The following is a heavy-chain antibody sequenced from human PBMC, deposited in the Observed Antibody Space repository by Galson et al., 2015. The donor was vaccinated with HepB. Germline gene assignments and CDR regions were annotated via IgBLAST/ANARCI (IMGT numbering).Heavy chain of an antibody. J-gene: IGHJ3*02. CDR1: GGSIGTYY. Sequence: SETLSLTCAVSGGSIGTYYWSWIRQSPGKGLEWIGNIYYSGSTNYKPSLTSRVRVSVDTSKNQFSLKLNSMTAADTAVYYCARGRGYFDSSGYPVESFDIWSQGTMVTVSS. CDR2: IYYSGST. V-gene: IGHV4-59*01. D-gene: IGHD3-22*01. CDR3: ARGRGYFDSSGYPVESFDI.